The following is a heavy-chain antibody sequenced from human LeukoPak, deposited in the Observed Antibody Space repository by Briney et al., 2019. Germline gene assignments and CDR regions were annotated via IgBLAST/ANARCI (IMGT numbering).Heavy chain of an antibody. J-gene: IGHJ6*03. V-gene: IGHV3-53*01. D-gene: IGHD2-21*02. Sequence: GGSLRLSCVGSGFTVNNNYMIWVRQAPGKGLEWVSLIYSGGTTYYADSVKGRFTISRDNSKNTLYLQMNSLRAEDTAVYYCARVEGDYYYYYYMDVWGKGTTVTVSS. CDR2: IYSGGTT. CDR3: ARVEGDYYYYYYMDV. CDR1: GFTVNNNY.